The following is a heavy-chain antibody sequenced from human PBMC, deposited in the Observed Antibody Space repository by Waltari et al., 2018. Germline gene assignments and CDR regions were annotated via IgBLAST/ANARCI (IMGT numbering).Heavy chain of an antibody. CDR3: AKDSFIPTMIVVAMAY. V-gene: IGHV3-23*01. Sequence: EVQLLESGGGLVQPGGSVRLSCAVSGFNLSRYAMRGVSPAPGKGLEWVSAISGSGGSTYYADSVKGRFTISRDNSKKTLYLQMNSLRAEDTAVYYCAKDSFIPTMIVVAMAYWGQGTLVTVSS. CDR2: ISGSGGST. D-gene: IGHD3-22*01. J-gene: IGHJ4*02. CDR1: GFNLSRYA.